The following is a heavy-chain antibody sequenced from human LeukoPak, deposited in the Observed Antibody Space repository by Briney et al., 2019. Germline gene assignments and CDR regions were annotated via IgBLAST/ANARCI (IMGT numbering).Heavy chain of an antibody. D-gene: IGHD3-22*01. J-gene: IGHJ5*02. CDR2: IYSGGST. V-gene: IGHV3-66*01. Sequence: GGSLRLSCAASGFTVSSNYMSWVRQAPGKGLEWVSVIYSGGSTYYADSVKGRFTISRDNSKNTLYLQMNSPRAEDTAVYYCARSGYYFGFDPWGQGTLVTVSS. CDR3: ARSGYYFGFDP. CDR1: GFTVSSNY.